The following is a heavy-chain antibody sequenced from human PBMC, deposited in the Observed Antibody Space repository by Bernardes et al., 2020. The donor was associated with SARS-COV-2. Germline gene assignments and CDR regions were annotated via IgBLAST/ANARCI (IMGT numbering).Heavy chain of an antibody. CDR1: GYSINTGYY. Sequence: SETLSLTCAVSGYSINTGYYWGWIRQPPGKGLEWIGSVYHSGSTYYNPSLESRVTISVDTSKNQFSLKLNSVTAADTAVYYCARVGGPFDTWGQGTMVTVSS. J-gene: IGHJ3*02. CDR2: VYHSGST. D-gene: IGHD3-16*01. V-gene: IGHV4-38-2*01. CDR3: ARVGGPFDT.